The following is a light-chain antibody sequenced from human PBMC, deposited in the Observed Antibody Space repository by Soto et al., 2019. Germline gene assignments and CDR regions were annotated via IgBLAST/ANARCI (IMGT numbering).Light chain of an antibody. J-gene: IGKJ1*01. CDR2: GAS. Sequence: EIVLTQSPGTLSLSPGERATLSCRASQSVSSNYLAWYQQKPGQAPRPLIYGASSRATGIPDRFSGSGAGTDFILTISRLESEDFAVYYCQQYGSSPWTFGQGTKVDIK. V-gene: IGKV3-20*01. CDR1: QSVSSNY. CDR3: QQYGSSPWT.